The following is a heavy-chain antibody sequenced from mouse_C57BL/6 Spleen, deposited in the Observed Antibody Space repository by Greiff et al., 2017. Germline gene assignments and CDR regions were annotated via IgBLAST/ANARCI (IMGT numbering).Heavy chain of an antibody. CDR2: INPNNGGT. Sequence: VQLQQSGPELVKPGASVKIPCKASGYTFTDYNMDWVKQSHGKSLEWIGDINPNNGGTIYNQKFKGKATLTVDKSSSTAYMELRSLTSEDTAVXYCARQNYGSSYDYAMDYWGQGTSVTVSS. D-gene: IGHD1-1*01. CDR3: ARQNYGSSYDYAMDY. J-gene: IGHJ4*01. V-gene: IGHV1-18*01. CDR1: GYTFTDYN.